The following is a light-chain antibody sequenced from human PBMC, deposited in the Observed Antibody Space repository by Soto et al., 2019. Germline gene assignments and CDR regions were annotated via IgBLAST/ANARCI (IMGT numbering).Light chain of an antibody. V-gene: IGKV1D-13*01. J-gene: IGKJ5*01. CDR3: QQFNNYS. CDR2: DAS. Sequence: AIQLTQSPSSLSASVGDRVTIICRASQGISSALAWYQQKPGKAPKLLIYDASSLESGVPSRFSGSGSGTDFTLTISSLQPEDFATYYCQQFNNYSFGQGTRLEIK. CDR1: QGISSA.